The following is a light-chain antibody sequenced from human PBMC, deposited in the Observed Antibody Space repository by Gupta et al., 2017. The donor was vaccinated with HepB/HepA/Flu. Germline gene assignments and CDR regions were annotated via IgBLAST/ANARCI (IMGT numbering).Light chain of an antibody. J-gene: IGLJ3*02. V-gene: IGLV6-57*02. CDR3: QSYDSSNHPSGV. CDR1: SGSIASNY. CDR2: EDN. Sequence: NFMLTQPHSVSESPGKTVTISCTGSSGSIASNYVQWYQQRPGSAPTTVIYEDNQRPSGVPDRFSGSIDSSSNSASLTISGLKTEDEADYYCQSYDSSNHPSGVFGGGTKLTVL.